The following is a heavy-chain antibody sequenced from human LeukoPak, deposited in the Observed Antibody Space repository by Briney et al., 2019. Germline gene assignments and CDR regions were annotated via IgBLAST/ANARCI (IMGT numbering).Heavy chain of an antibody. CDR1: GYTFTGYY. Sequence: GASVKVSCKASGYTFTGYYMHWVRQAPGQGLEWMGWINPNSGGPNYAQKFQGWVTMTRDTSISTAYMELSRLRSDDTAVYYCAREGYCSGGSCPYYYYYGMDVWGQGTTVTVSS. CDR2: INPNSGGP. CDR3: AREGYCSGGSCPYYYYYGMDV. D-gene: IGHD2-15*01. J-gene: IGHJ6*02. V-gene: IGHV1-2*04.